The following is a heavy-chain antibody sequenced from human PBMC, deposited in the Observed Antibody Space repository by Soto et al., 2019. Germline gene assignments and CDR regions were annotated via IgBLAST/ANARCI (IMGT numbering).Heavy chain of an antibody. V-gene: IGHV3-30*18. Sequence: GGSLSLSCEGSGFSFSNYGSHWVRQAPGKGLEWVAVISHDGNSHHLADSVRGRFTISRDNSKNTVFLHMTSLRREDSAVYHCVKAQERSAQYFAVVITAFDFWGQGTMVTVSS. CDR1: GFSFSNYG. CDR3: VKAQERSAQYFAVVITAFDF. D-gene: IGHD3-22*01. CDR2: ISHDGNSH. J-gene: IGHJ3*01.